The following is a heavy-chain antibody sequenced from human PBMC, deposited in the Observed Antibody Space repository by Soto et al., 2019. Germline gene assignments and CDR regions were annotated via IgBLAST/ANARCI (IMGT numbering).Heavy chain of an antibody. CDR1: GFSLSTSGVG. CDR3: AHSGEVGAREYYYYYGMDV. J-gene: IGHJ6*02. D-gene: IGHD1-26*01. Sequence: SGPTLVNPTQTLTLTCTFSGFSLSTSGVGVGWIRQPPGKALKWLALIYWNDDKRYSPSLKSRLTITKDTSKNQVVLTMTNMDPVDTATYYCAHSGEVGAREYYYYYGMDVWGQGTTVTVSS. CDR2: IYWNDDK. V-gene: IGHV2-5*01.